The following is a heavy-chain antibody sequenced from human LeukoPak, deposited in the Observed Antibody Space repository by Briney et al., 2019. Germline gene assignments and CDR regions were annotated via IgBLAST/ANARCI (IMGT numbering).Heavy chain of an antibody. CDR3: ATRGWLVRGVDY. Sequence: GGSLRLSCAASGFTFSSYAMSWVRQAPGKGLEWVSAISGSGGSTYYADSVKGRLTISGDNSKNTLYLQMNSLRAEDTAVYYCATRGWLVRGVDYWGQGTLVTVSS. CDR1: GFTFSSYA. V-gene: IGHV3-23*01. D-gene: IGHD6-19*01. J-gene: IGHJ4*02. CDR2: ISGSGGST.